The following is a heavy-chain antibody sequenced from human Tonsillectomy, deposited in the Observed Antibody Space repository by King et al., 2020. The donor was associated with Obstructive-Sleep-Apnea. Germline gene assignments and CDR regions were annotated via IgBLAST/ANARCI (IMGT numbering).Heavy chain of an antibody. V-gene: IGHV3-23*04. Sequence: VQLVESGGGLVQPGGSLRLSCAASGFTFSSYAMSGVRQAPGKGLEWVSAISGSGGSTYYADSVKGRFTISRDNSKNTLYLQMNSLRAEETAVYYCEKAEAVVVVAALVAFDIWGQGTMVTVSS. CDR2: ISGSGGST. J-gene: IGHJ3*02. CDR3: EKAEAVVVVAALVAFDI. CDR1: GFTFSSYA. D-gene: IGHD2-15*01.